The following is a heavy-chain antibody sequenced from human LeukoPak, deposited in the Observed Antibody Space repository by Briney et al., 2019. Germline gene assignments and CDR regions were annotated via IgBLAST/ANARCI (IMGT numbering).Heavy chain of an antibody. CDR3: AREGASLLGVDY. D-gene: IGHD1-26*01. CDR1: GYTFTSYY. Sequence: ASVTVSCKASGYTFTSYYMHWVRQAPGQGLEWMGIINPSGGSTSYAQKFQGRVTMTRDTSTSTVYMELSSLRSEDTAVYYCAREGASLLGVDYWGQGTLVTVSS. CDR2: INPSGGST. V-gene: IGHV1-46*01. J-gene: IGHJ4*02.